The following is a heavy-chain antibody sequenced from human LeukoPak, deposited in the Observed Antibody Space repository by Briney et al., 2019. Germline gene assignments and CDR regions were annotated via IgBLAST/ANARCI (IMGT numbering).Heavy chain of an antibody. J-gene: IGHJ4*02. V-gene: IGHV4-39*07. CDR1: GGSISSYY. Sequence: SETLSLTCTVSGGSISSYYWGWIRQPPGKGLEWIGSIYYSGSTYYNPSLKSRVTISVDTSKNQFSLKLSSVTAADTAVYYCARDRLEFFDYWGQGTLVTVSS. CDR3: ARDRLEFFDY. CDR2: IYYSGST. D-gene: IGHD1-1*01.